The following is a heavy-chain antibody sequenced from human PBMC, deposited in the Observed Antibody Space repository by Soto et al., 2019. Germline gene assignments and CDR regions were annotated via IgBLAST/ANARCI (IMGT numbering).Heavy chain of an antibody. V-gene: IGHV3-21*01. J-gene: IGHJ3*02. CDR1: GFTFSSYS. CDR3: ARDDAPANIDIVVEKGAFDI. D-gene: IGHD2-2*01. Sequence: GGSLRLSCAASGFTFSSYSMNWVRQAPGKGLEWVSSISSSSSYIYYADSVKGRFTISRDNAKNSLYLQMNSLRAEDTAVYYCARDDAPANIDIVVEKGAFDIWGQGTMVTVSS. CDR2: ISSSSSYI.